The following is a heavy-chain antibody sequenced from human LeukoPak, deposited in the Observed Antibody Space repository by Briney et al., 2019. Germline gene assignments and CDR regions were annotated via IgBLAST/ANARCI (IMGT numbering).Heavy chain of an antibody. CDR1: GFTFSSYA. D-gene: IGHD5-12*01. Sequence: PGGSLRLSCAASGFTFSSYAMSWVRQAPGKGLEWVSAISGSGGSTYYADSVKGRFTISRDNSKNTLYLQMNSLRAEDTAVYYCAKVPANWKYSGDYYMDVWGKGTTVTVSS. V-gene: IGHV3-23*01. J-gene: IGHJ6*03. CDR2: ISGSGGST. CDR3: AKVPANWKYSGDYYMDV.